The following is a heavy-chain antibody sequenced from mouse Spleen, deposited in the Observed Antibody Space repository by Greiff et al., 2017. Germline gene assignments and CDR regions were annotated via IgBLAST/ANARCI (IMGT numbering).Heavy chain of an antibody. V-gene: IGHV1-55*01. D-gene: IGHD1-1*01. Sequence: VQLQQPGAELVKPGASVKMSCKASGYTFTSYWITWVKQRPGQGLEWIGDIYPGSGSTNYNEKFKGKATLTVDTSSSTAYMQLSSLTSEDSAVYYCARAIYYGSSYCWYFDVWGAGTTVTVSS. CDR3: ARAIYYGSSYCWYFDV. J-gene: IGHJ1*01. CDR1: GYTFTSYW. CDR2: IYPGSGST.